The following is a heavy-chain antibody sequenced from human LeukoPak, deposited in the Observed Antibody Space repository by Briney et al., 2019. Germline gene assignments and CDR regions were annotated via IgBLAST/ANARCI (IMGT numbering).Heavy chain of an antibody. J-gene: IGHJ6*02. CDR3: ASWFGPLDDYYGMDV. D-gene: IGHD3-10*01. CDR1: GGTLSSYA. CDR2: IIPILGIA. V-gene: IGHV1-69*04. Sequence: ASVKVSCKASGGTLSSYAISWVRQAPGQGLEWMGRIIPILGIANYAQKFQGRVTITADKSTSTAYMELSSLRSEDTAVYYGASWFGPLDDYYGMDVWGQGTTVTVSS.